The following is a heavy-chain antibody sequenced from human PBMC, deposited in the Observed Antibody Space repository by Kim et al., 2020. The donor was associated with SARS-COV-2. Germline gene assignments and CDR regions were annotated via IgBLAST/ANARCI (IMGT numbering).Heavy chain of an antibody. CDR2: INTNTGNP. D-gene: IGHD5-18*01. CDR1: GYTFTSYA. Sequence: ASVKVSCKASGYTFTSYAMNWVRQAPAQGLEWMGWINTNTGNPTYAQGFTGRFVFSLDTSVSTAYLQISSLKAEDNAVYYCARCRYSYGPNWFDPGGQGTLVTVSS. J-gene: IGHJ5*02. CDR3: ARCRYSYGPNWFDP. V-gene: IGHV7-4-1*02.